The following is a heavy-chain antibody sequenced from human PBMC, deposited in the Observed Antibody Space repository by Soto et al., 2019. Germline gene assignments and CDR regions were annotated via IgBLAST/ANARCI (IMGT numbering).Heavy chain of an antibody. CDR1: GFTFNMYA. Sequence: EVQLLESGGGLVQPGGSLRLSCEVSGFTFNMYAMSWVRQAPGKGLEWVSAISGSGGSTYFADSVQGRFTISRDNSKNTLYLQMNGLRAEDTAVCYCAKSPTFQLRQSSFDIWGRGTMVTVSS. D-gene: IGHD4-17*01. V-gene: IGHV3-23*01. CDR2: ISGSGGST. J-gene: IGHJ3*02. CDR3: AKSPTFQLRQSSFDI.